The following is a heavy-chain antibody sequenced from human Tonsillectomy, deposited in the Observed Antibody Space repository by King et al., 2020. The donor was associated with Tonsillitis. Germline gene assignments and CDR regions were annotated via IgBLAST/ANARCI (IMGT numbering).Heavy chain of an antibody. Sequence: VPLQESGPGLVKPSQTLSLTCTVSGGSITSGSYYWSWIRQSAGKGLEWIGRIYTTGSTNYNPSLTSRVTMSVDTSKNQFSLRLNSVTAADTAVYYCARNRLYVGVIYDCFDI. J-gene: IGHJ3*02. V-gene: IGHV4-61*02. D-gene: IGHD3-10*01. CDR3: ARNRLYVGVIYDCFDI. CDR1: GGSITSGSYY. CDR2: IYTTGST.